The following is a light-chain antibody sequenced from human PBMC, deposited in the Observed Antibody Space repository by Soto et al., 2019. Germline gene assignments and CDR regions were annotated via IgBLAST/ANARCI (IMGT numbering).Light chain of an antibody. CDR3: MQGTHWLT. CDR1: QSLVYSDGNTY. J-gene: IGKJ4*01. CDR2: KGS. V-gene: IGKV2-30*01. Sequence: DVVMTQSPLSLPVTLGQPASISCRSSQSLVYSDGNTYLNWFHPRPGQSPRRLIYKGSKRDSGVPNRFSGSGSGTDFTLKISRVEAEVVGVYYCMQGTHWLTFGGGTKVEIK.